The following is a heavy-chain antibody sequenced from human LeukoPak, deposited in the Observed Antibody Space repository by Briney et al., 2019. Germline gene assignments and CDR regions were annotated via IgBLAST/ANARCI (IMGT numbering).Heavy chain of an antibody. CDR3: AKDLLYCTDTTCRDFFYYYMDL. J-gene: IGHJ6*03. V-gene: IGHV3-30*02. CDR1: GFSSTRYG. CDR2: IRYDGSNK. D-gene: IGHD2-8*02. Sequence: TGGSLRLSCAASGFSSTRYGIHWVRQAPGKGLEWVTFIRYDGSNKYYADSVKGRFTISRDNSKNTVYLQMNSLRAEDTAMYYCAKDLLYCTDTTCRDFFYYYMDLWGKGTTVTVSS.